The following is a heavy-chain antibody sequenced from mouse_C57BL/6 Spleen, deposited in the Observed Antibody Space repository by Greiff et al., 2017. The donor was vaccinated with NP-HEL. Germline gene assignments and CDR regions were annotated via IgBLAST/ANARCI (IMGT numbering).Heavy chain of an antibody. D-gene: IGHD1-1*01. Sequence: EVKVVESEGGLVQPGSSMKLSCTASGFTFSDYYMAWVRQVPDKGLEWVANINYDGSSTYYLDSLKSRFIISRYNAKNILYLQMSSLKSEDTATYYCARGFITTVVGNWYFDVWGTGTTVTVSS. CDR3: ARGFITTVVGNWYFDV. CDR1: GFTFSDYY. J-gene: IGHJ1*03. CDR2: INYDGSST. V-gene: IGHV5-16*01.